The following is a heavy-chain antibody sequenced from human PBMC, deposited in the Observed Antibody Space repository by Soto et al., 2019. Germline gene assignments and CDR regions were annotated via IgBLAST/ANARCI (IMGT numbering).Heavy chain of an antibody. CDR2: IIPIFGTA. V-gene: IGHV1-69*13. Sequence: ASVKVSCKASGGTFSSYAISWVRQAPGQGLEWMGGIIPIFGTANYAQKFQGRVTITADESTSTAYMELSSLRSEDTAVYYCARKTQPALYSHHYWFAPWGQGTLVTVSS. D-gene: IGHD4-4*01. CDR1: GGTFSSYA. J-gene: IGHJ5*02. CDR3: ARKTQPALYSHHYWFAP.